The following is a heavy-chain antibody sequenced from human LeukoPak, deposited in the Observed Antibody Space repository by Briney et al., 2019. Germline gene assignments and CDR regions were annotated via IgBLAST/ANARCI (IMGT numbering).Heavy chain of an antibody. J-gene: IGHJ4*02. CDR1: GGSISSYY. D-gene: IGHD3-22*01. Sequence: SETLSLTCTVSGGSISSYYWSWIRQPAGKGLEWIGRIYTSGSTNSNPSLKSRVTMSVDTSKNQFSLKLSSVTAADTAVYYCARGGSYYDSSGYYYFDYWGQGTLVTVSS. CDR3: ARGGSYYDSSGYYYFDY. CDR2: IYTSGST. V-gene: IGHV4-4*07.